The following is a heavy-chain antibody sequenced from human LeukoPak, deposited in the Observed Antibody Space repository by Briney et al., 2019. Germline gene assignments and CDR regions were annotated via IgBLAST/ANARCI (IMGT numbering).Heavy chain of an antibody. V-gene: IGHV1-58*02. CDR2: IVVGSGNT. Sequence: ASVKVSCKASGFTFTSSAMQWVRQARGQRLEWIGWIVVGSGNTNYAQKFQGRVTMTRDMSASTVYMELSSLRSEDTAVYYCARDFGGYYDSRGEAFDIWGQGTMVSVSS. CDR1: GFTFTSSA. CDR3: ARDFGGYYDSRGEAFDI. D-gene: IGHD3-22*01. J-gene: IGHJ3*02.